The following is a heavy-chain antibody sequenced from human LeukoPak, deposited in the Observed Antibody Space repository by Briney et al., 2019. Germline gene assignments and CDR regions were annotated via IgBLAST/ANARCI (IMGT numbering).Heavy chain of an antibody. J-gene: IGHJ4*02. CDR1: GYSISSGYY. CDR3: ARGLTRLSPTGN. D-gene: IGHD3-3*01. Sequence: PSETLSLTCAVAGYSISSGYYWVWIRQPPGKGLEWIGGVHHSGSAYYNPSLESRVTISVDTSKNQFSLNLSSMTAADTAVYYCARGLTRLSPTGNWGQGTLVTVSS. V-gene: IGHV4-38-2*01. CDR2: VHHSGSA.